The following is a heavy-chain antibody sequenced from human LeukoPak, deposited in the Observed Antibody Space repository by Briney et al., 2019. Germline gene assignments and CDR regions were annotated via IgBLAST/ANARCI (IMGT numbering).Heavy chain of an antibody. CDR1: GFTFSSYE. J-gene: IGHJ6*02. CDR3: ASERIYRIVGASRDYYYGMDV. CDR2: ISISGSTI. V-gene: IGHV3-48*03. D-gene: IGHD1-26*01. Sequence: PGGSLRLSCAASGFTFSSYEMNWVRQAPGKGLEWVSYISISGSTIYYADSVKGRFTISRDNAKNSLYLQMNSLRAEDTAVYYCASERIYRIVGASRDYYYGMDVWGQGTTVTVSS.